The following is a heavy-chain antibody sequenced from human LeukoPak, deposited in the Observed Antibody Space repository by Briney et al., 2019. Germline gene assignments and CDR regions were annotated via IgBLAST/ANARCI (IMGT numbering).Heavy chain of an antibody. J-gene: IGHJ6*02. CDR3: AGGGHTYYYAMDV. V-gene: IGHV4-4*07. CDR2: VYSTGNT. Sequence: SETLSLTCTVSADSISGYYWNWIRQPAGKGLEWIGRVYSTGNTNYNPSLQNRVTMSLDTSKKQFSLKLTSVTAADTAVYYCAGGGHTYYYAMDVWGQGTTVTVPS. CDR1: ADSISGYY.